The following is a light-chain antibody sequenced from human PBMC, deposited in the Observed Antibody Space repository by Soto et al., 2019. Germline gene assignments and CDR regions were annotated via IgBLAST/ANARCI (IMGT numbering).Light chain of an antibody. Sequence: ETVLTQSPGTLSLSPGERATLSCRASQSVSSNYLAWYQQKPGQGPRLLMYSASTRATGIPDRFSGSGSGTDYPLTIIRLETEVFAVYYCEQVGRASPSGTFAKGTKVDIK. J-gene: IGKJ1*01. CDR3: EQVGRASPSGT. CDR1: QSVSSNY. V-gene: IGKV3-20*01. CDR2: SAS.